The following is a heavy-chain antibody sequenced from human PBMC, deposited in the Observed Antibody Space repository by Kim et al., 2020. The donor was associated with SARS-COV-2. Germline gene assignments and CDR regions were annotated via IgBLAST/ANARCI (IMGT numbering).Heavy chain of an antibody. CDR3: ARKAAADDAFDI. Sequence: ASVKVSCKASGYTFTSYAMHWVRQAPGQRLEWMGWINAGNGNTKYSQKFQGRVTITRDTSASTAYMELSSLRSEDTAVYYCARKAAADDAFDIWGQGTMVTVSS. CDR2: INAGNGNT. CDR1: GYTFTSYA. D-gene: IGHD6-13*01. V-gene: IGHV1-3*01. J-gene: IGHJ3*02.